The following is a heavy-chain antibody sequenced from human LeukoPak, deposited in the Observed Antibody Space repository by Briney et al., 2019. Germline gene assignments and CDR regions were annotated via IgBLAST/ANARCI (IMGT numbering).Heavy chain of an antibody. D-gene: IGHD2-15*01. J-gene: IGHJ4*02. CDR1: GFTFRGFA. Sequence: TGGPLKFSCAPSGFTFRGFAMGGSRQAPGKGREWVLAISGSGGSTYYADSVKGRFTISRDNSKNTLYLQMNSLRAEDTAVYYCAKARLLGYCSYWGQGTLVTVSS. CDR3: AKARLLGYCSY. CDR2: ISGSGGST. V-gene: IGHV3-23*01.